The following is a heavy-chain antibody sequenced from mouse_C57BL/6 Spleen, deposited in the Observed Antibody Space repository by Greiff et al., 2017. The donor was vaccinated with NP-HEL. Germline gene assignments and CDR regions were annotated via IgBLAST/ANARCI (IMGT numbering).Heavy chain of an antibody. V-gene: IGHV1-82*01. J-gene: IGHJ2*01. CDR3: ARGVYYGSSRDYFDY. Sequence: QVQLVESGPELVKPGASVKISCKASGYAFSSSWMNWVKQRPGKGLEWIGRIYPGDGDTNYNGKFKGKATLTADKSSSTAYMQLSSLTSEDSAVYFCARGVYYGSSRDYFDYWGQGTTLTVSS. CDR2: IYPGDGDT. D-gene: IGHD1-1*01. CDR1: GYAFSSSW.